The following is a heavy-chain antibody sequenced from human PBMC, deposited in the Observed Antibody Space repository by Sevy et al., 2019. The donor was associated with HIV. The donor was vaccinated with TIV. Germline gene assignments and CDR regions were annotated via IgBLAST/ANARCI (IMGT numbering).Heavy chain of an antibody. D-gene: IGHD6-25*01. Sequence: GGSLRLSCAASGFTFSSHDMHWVRQATGKGLEWISSIGTVGDTYYIGSVKRRFTISREDAKKSFYLQMNSLRDDDTAVYYCARGQRLAPPWGFDLWGRGTLVTVSS. V-gene: IGHV3-13*01. CDR2: IGTVGDT. CDR3: ARGQRLAPPWGFDL. J-gene: IGHJ2*01. CDR1: GFTFSSHD.